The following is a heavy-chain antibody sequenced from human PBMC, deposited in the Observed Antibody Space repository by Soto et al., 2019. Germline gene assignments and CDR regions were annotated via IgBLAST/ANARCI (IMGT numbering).Heavy chain of an antibody. J-gene: IGHJ4*02. CDR1: GYTLTSYY. V-gene: IGHV1-46*01. Sequence: ASVKVSCKASGYTLTSYYMHWVRQAPGQGLEWMGIINPSSGSTSYAQKFQGRVTMTRDTSTSTVYMELSSLRSEDTAVYYCARTYESSPFFDYWGQGTRVTVSS. D-gene: IGHD3-22*01. CDR2: INPSSGST. CDR3: ARTYESSPFFDY.